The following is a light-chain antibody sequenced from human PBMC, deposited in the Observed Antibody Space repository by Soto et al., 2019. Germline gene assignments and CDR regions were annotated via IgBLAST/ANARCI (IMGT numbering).Light chain of an antibody. CDR3: CSYADDNAFA. J-gene: IGLJ1*01. CDR1: SSDVGGYNY. CDR2: DVT. Sequence: QSALTQPRSVSGSPGQSVTISCTGTSSDVGGYNYVSWYQQHPGKAPKLMIYDVTKRPSGVPDRFSGSKSGNTASLTISGLQTEDESDYYCCSYADDNAFAFGTGTKLTVL. V-gene: IGLV2-11*01.